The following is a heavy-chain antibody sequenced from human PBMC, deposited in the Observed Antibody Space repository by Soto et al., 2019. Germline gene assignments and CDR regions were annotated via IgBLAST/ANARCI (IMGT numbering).Heavy chain of an antibody. V-gene: IGHV3-30-3*01. J-gene: IGHJ2*01. CDR3: AKDGGFDYGFWYFDL. Sequence: QVQLVESGGGVVQPGRSLRLSCAASGFTFSRYTMHWVRQAPGKGLEWVAVTSYDGSTKYYADSVKGRFTISRDNSKNILYLQFDYLRAEDTAVYYCAKDGGFDYGFWYFDLWGRGTLVTVSS. CDR2: TSYDGSTK. D-gene: IGHD4-17*01. CDR1: GFTFSRYT.